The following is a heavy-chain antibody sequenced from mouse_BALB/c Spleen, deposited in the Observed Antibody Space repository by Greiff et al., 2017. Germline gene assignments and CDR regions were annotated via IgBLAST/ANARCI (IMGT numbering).Heavy chain of an antibody. CDR1: GYTFTSYW. J-gene: IGHJ3*01. Sequence: EVQLQQSGTVLARPGASVKMSCKASGYTFTSYWMHWVKQRPGQGLEWIGAIYPGNSDTSYNQKFKGKAKLTAVTSTSTAYMELSSLTNEDSAVYYCTRDNYGRGRFAYWGQGTLVTVSA. CDR2: IYPGNSDT. CDR3: TRDNYGRGRFAY. V-gene: IGHV1-5*01. D-gene: IGHD1-1*01.